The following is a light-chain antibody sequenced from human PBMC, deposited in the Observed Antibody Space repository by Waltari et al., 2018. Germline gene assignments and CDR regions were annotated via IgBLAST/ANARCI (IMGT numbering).Light chain of an antibody. CDR3: QHYLRLPVT. V-gene: IGKV3-20*01. J-gene: IGKJ1*01. CDR2: DAI. CDR1: QGIGKY. Sequence: EIVLTQSPGTLSLSPGQRATLSCRASQGIGKYLVWYQQKPGQAPRLLIYDAISRAAGIPDRFSGSGSGTDFSLTISRLEPEDFAVYYCQHYLRLPVTFGQGTTVEIK.